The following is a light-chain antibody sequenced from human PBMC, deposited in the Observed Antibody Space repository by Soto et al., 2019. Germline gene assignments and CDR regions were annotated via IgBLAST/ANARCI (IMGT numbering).Light chain of an antibody. Sequence: EIVMTQSPATLSVPPGERATLSCRASQSVSTNFAWYQQRPGQAPRLLFYGASIRATAVPARFTASGSGTEFTLTISRLEPEDAAVYYCQQRSNWPPLTFGGGTKVDIK. V-gene: IGKV3-15*01. CDR1: QSVSTN. CDR2: GAS. J-gene: IGKJ4*01. CDR3: QQRSNWPPLT.